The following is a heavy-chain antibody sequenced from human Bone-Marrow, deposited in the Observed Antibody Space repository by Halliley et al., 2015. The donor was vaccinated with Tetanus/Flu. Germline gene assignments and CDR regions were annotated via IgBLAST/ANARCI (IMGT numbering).Heavy chain of an antibody. CDR3: ARLEGASGQFYNGRRGILAV. CDR2: LHYPGST. D-gene: IGHD3-10*01. V-gene: IGHV4-39*01. CDR1: GESIRSNTYY. Sequence: TLSLTCTVSGESIRSNTYYWAWIRQSPVKGLEWIGTLHYPGSTSYTPSLSGRTSISVGPSENQFSLQLAYVTDADSSRYYCARLEGASGQFYNGRRGILAVWGPGTTVTVS. J-gene: IGHJ6*02.